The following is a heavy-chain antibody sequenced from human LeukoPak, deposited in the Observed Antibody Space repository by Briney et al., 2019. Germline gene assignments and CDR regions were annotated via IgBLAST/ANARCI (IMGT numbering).Heavy chain of an antibody. Sequence: ASVNVSFKASRYPFTNYYMHWVRQAPGQGLEWMGIINPSGGSTSYAQKFQGRVTMTRDTSTSTVYMDLSSLRSEDTAVYYCARVAHRYSDYDYHDYWGQGTLVTVSS. CDR3: ARVAHRYSDYDYHDY. CDR2: INPSGGST. V-gene: IGHV1-46*01. CDR1: RYPFTNYY. J-gene: IGHJ4*02. D-gene: IGHD5-12*01.